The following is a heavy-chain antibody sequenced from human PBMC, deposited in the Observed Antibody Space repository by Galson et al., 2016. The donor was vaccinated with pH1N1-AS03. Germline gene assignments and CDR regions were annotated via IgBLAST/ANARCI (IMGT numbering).Heavy chain of an antibody. J-gene: IGHJ3*02. CDR3: ARGKDFWSGYPDDPFDI. V-gene: IGHV3-7*03. D-gene: IGHD3-3*01. Sequence: KYYVDSVKGRFTIARDNAKNSVYLQMNSLRAEDTAVYHFARGKDFWSGYPDDPFDIWGLGTRVTVSS. CDR2: K.